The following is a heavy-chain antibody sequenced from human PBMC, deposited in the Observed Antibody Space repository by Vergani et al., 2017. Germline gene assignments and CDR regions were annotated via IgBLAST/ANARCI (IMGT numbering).Heavy chain of an antibody. J-gene: IGHJ6*02. D-gene: IGHD2-2*01. V-gene: IGHV3-11*04. CDR1: GFTFSDYY. Sequence: QVQLVESGGGLVKPGGSLRLSCAASGFTFSDYYMSWIRQAPGKGLEWVSYISSSGSTIYYADSVTGRFTISRDNAKNSLYLQMNSLRAEDTAVYYCAIVPAARVYYYYYGMDVWGQGTTVTVSS. CDR3: AIVPAARVYYYYYGMDV. CDR2: ISSSGSTI.